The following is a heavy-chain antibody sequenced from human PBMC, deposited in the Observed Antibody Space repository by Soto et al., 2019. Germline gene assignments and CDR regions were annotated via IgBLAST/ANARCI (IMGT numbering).Heavy chain of an antibody. CDR2: INPSGGST. J-gene: IGHJ4*02. V-gene: IGHV1-46*01. CDR3: ARSSDESYDSSGYYSVASHFAY. D-gene: IGHD3-22*01. CDR1: GYTFTSYY. Sequence: ASVKVSCKASGYTFTSYYMHWVRQAPGQGLEWMGIINPSGGSTSYAQKFQGRVTMTRDTSTSTVYMELSSLRSEETAVYYCARSSDESYDSSGYYSVASHFAYWGQGPLLTVS.